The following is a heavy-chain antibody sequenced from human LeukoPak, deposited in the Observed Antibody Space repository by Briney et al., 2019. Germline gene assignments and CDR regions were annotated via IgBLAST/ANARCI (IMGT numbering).Heavy chain of an antibody. J-gene: IGHJ3*02. Sequence: SETLSLTCTVSGGSISSYYWSWIRQPAGKGLEWIGRIYTSGSTNYNPSLKSRVTMSVDTSKNQFSLKLSSVTAADTAVYYCARQSPNYDFWSGYYHDAFDIWGQGTIVTVSS. D-gene: IGHD3-3*01. V-gene: IGHV4-4*07. CDR3: ARQSPNYDFWSGYYHDAFDI. CDR1: GGSISSYY. CDR2: IYTSGST.